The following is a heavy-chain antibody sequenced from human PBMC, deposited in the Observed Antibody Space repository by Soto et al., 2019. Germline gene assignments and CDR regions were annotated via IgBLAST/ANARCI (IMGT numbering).Heavy chain of an antibody. CDR3: ACRGYYHSSGYARAFNI. Sequence: GESLKISCKGSGYSFTSYWIGWVRQMPGKGLEWMGIIYPGDSDTRYSPSFQGQVTISADKSISTAYLQGSSLMALDADMYYCACRGYYHSSGYARAFNIWGEATKVTV. D-gene: IGHD3-22*01. CDR2: IYPGDSDT. J-gene: IGHJ3*02. V-gene: IGHV5-51*01. CDR1: GYSFTSYW.